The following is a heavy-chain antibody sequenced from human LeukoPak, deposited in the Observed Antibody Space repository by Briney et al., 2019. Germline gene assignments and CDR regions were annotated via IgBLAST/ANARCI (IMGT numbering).Heavy chain of an antibody. CDR3: ARHRPTTSSSPTFDY. CDR1: GDSITSGSDY. CDR2: VYYTGST. D-gene: IGHD6-13*01. V-gene: IGHV4-39*01. Sequence: LSLTCTVSGDSITSGSDYWDWIRQSPGQGLEWIGSVYYTGSTFYSPTLESRVTISLDTSKIHFSLRLRSVTATDTAVYYCARHRPTTSSSPTFDYWGQGILVTVSS. J-gene: IGHJ4*02.